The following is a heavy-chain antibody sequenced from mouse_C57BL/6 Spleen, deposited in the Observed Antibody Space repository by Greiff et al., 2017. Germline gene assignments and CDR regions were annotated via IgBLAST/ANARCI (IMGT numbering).Heavy chain of an antibody. CDR2: INPSTGGT. J-gene: IGHJ2*01. D-gene: IGHD1-1*01. V-gene: IGHV1-42*01. Sequence: VQLQQSGPELVKPGASVKISCKASGYSITGYYMNWVKQSPEKSLEWIGEINPSTGGTTYNQKFKAKDTLTVDKSSSTAYLQLKSLTSEDSAVYYCARRSLYSGSSYDATYFDFWGQGTTLTVSS. CDR3: ARRSLYSGSSYDATYFDF. CDR1: GYSITGYY.